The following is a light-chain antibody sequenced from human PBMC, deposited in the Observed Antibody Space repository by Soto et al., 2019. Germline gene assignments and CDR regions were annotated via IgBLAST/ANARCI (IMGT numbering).Light chain of an antibody. J-gene: IGKJ1*01. V-gene: IGKV1-5*03. CDR1: QGIGDW. CDR2: KAA. Sequence: DIQMTQSPSTLSASVGDRVTITCRASQGIGDWLAWYQQKPGKAPKLLIYKAATLENAVPSRFSGSGSGTEFTLTISSLQPDDFATYYCQQYNTYGAMFDQGTKVEIK. CDR3: QQYNTYGAM.